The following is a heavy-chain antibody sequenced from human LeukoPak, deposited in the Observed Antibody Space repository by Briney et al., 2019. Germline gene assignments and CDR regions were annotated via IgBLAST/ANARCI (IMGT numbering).Heavy chain of an antibody. V-gene: IGHV3-21*01. CDR2: ISSSSSYI. CDR3: ARANGLTFDY. CDR1: GFTFSSYS. D-gene: IGHD1-1*01. J-gene: IGHJ4*02. Sequence: PGGSLSLSCAASGFTFSSYSMNWVRQAPGKGLEWVSSISSSSSYIYYADSVKGRFTISRDNAKNSLYLQMNSLRAEDTAVYYCARANGLTFDYWGQGTLVTVSS.